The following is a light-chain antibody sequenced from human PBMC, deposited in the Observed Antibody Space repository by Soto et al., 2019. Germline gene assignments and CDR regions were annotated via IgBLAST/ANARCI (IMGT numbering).Light chain of an antibody. V-gene: IGKV2-28*01. CDR2: LGS. CDR1: QSLLHRNGYNY. CDR3: MQTLQIRT. J-gene: IGKJ1*01. Sequence: DIVMTQSPLSLPVTPGEPASISCRSSQSLLHRNGYNYLDWYLQKPGQSPQLLIYLGSNRASGVPDRFSGSGSGTDFTLKISRVEADDVGVYYCMQTLQIRTFGQGTKVEI.